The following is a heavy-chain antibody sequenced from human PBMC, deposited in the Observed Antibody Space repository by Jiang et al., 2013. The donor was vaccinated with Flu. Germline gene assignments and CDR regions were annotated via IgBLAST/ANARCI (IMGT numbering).Heavy chain of an antibody. CDR2: IYYGGIT. D-gene: IGHD2-15*01. J-gene: IGHJ6*02. CDR1: GGSISNYY. V-gene: IGHV4-59*01. CDR3: ARVPYYCSGGSCYGMDV. Sequence: PGLVKPSETLSLTCTVSGGSISNYYWSWIRQPPGKGLEWIGYIYYGGITNYNPSLKSRVTISIDTSKNQFSLKLSSVTAADTAVYYCARVPYYCSGGSCYGMDVWGQGTTVTVSS.